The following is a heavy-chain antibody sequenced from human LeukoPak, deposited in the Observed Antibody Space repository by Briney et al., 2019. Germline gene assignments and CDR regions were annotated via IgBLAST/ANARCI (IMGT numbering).Heavy chain of an antibody. D-gene: IGHD2-15*01. CDR3: ASEAYCSGGRCSVQRVAS. CDR1: VYTFTAYY. Sequence: GAAVTVSFTCSVYTFTAYYMHWGRQAPGQGGGRVGGIDSKNGDTKYAQNFQSRLTITRDTTIGIAHMELRSLISDDTAVYYCASEAYCSGGRCSVQRVASWGQGTPVTVSS. J-gene: IGHJ4*02. V-gene: IGHV1-2*02. CDR2: IDSKNGDT.